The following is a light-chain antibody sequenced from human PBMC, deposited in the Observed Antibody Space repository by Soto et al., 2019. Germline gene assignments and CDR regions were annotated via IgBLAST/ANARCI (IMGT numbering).Light chain of an antibody. J-gene: IGKJ1*01. CDR2: EAS. V-gene: IGKV3-11*01. Sequence: FVLTQSPGTLSLSPGERATFSCRASQSVRGNYIAWYQQKPGQAPRVLIFEASKRATGTPARFSGSGSGTDFTLTISSLEPEDFAVYYCQQRSNWPRTFGQGTKVDIK. CDR1: QSVRGNY. CDR3: QQRSNWPRT.